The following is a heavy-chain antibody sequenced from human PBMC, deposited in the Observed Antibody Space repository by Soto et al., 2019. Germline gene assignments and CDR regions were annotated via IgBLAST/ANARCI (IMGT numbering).Heavy chain of an antibody. CDR3: ARANCGGDCYTLPYYFDY. Sequence: SETLSLTCTVSGGSISSGGYYWSWIRQHPGKGLEWIGYIYYSGSTYYNPSLKSRVTISVDTSKNQFSLKLSSVTAADTAVYYCARANCGGDCYTLPYYFDYWGQGTLVTVSS. J-gene: IGHJ4*02. CDR2: IYYSGST. CDR1: GGSISSGGYY. V-gene: IGHV4-31*03. D-gene: IGHD2-21*02.